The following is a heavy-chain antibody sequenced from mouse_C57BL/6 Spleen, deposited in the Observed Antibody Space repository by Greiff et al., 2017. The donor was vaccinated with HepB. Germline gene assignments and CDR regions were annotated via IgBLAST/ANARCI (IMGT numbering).Heavy chain of an antibody. CDR2: ISSGGSYT. CDR3: ASLDGCCDY. Sequence: EVHLVESGGDLVKPGGSLKLSCAASGFTFSSYGMSWVRQTPDKRLEWVATISSGGSYTYYPDSVKGRFTISRDNAKNTLYLQMSSLKSEDTAMYYCASLDGCCDYWGQGTTLTVSS. CDR1: GFTFSSYG. V-gene: IGHV5-6*01. J-gene: IGHJ2*01.